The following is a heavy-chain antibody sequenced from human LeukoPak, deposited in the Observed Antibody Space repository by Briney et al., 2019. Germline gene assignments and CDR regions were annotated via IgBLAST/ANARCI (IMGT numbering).Heavy chain of an antibody. D-gene: IGHD3-22*01. CDR1: GGSISSYY. J-gene: IGHJ5*02. Sequence: SETLSLTCTVSGGSISSYYWSWIRQPPGKGLEWIGCIYYSGSTNYNPSLKSRVTISVDTSKNQFSLKLSSVTAADTAVYYCARVLSSGYDSNNWFDPWGQGTLVTVSS. CDR3: ARVLSSGYDSNNWFDP. V-gene: IGHV4-59*01. CDR2: IYYSGST.